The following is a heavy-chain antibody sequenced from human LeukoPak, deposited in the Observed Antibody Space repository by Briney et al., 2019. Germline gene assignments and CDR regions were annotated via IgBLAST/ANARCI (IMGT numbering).Heavy chain of an antibody. CDR2: IKHDGNDK. Sequence: GGSLRISCAVSGCTFISYWMSWVRQAPGKGLEWVANIKHDGNDKYYVDSVKGRFTISRDNARNSLYLQMDSLRAEDTAVYYCARGSVENWFDPWGQGTLVTVSS. D-gene: IGHD5-24*01. V-gene: IGHV3-7*01. J-gene: IGHJ5*02. CDR1: GCTFISYW. CDR3: ARGSVENWFDP.